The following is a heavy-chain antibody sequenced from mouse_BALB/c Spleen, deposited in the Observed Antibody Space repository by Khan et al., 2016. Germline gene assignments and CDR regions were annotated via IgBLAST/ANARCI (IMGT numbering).Heavy chain of an antibody. D-gene: IGHD1-1*01. V-gene: IGHV1-18*01. CDR1: GYSFTGYY. J-gene: IGHJ4*01. CDR3: LRDAMDY. CDR2: INPNNGGS. Sequence: VQLKQSGPDLVKPGASVKISCKASGYSFTGYYMYWVKQSPEKSLAWIGRINPNNGGSYSNQKFTGKAILTVAKSSSTAYMELRSLTSEDSAVYYCLRDAMDYWGQGTSVTVSS.